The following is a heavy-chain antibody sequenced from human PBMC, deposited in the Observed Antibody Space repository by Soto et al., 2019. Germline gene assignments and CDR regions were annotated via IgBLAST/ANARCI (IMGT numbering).Heavy chain of an antibody. D-gene: IGHD3-16*02. CDR1: GYTFTSYG. CDR2: ISAYNGNT. Sequence: QVQLVQSGAEVKKPGASVKVSCKASGYTFTSYGISWVRQAPGQGLEWMGLISAYNGNTNYAQKLQGRVTMTTDTSTSTAYMELRSLRSEDTAVYYCARDVYDYIWGSYRPKAFDYWGQGTLVTVSS. V-gene: IGHV1-18*01. CDR3: ARDVYDYIWGSYRPKAFDY. J-gene: IGHJ4*02.